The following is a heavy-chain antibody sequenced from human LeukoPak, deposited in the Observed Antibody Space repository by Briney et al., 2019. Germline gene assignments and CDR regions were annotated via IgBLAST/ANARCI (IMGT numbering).Heavy chain of an antibody. CDR3: ARHRPPKVVTPVFDY. V-gene: IGHV4-38-2*01. CDR2: IYHSGST. CDR1: GYSISSGYY. D-gene: IGHD4-23*01. Sequence: SETLSLTCAVSGYSISSGYYWGWIRQPAGKGLEWIGSIYHSGSTYYNPSLKSRVTISVDTSKNQFSLKLSSVTAADTAVYHCARHRPPKVVTPVFDYWGQGTLVTVSS. J-gene: IGHJ4*02.